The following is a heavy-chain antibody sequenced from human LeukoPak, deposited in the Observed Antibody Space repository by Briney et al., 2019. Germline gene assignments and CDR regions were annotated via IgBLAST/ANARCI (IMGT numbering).Heavy chain of an antibody. CDR1: GYTFTGYY. Sequence: ASVKGSCKASGYTFTGYYMHWVRQAPGQGLEWMGRINPNSGGTNYAQKFQGRVTMTRDTSISTAYMELSRLRSDDTAVYYCARVRSGSGSYYNVIYYYYYMDVWGKGTTVTVSS. V-gene: IGHV1-2*06. J-gene: IGHJ6*03. D-gene: IGHD3-10*01. CDR3: ARVRSGSGSYYNVIYYYYYMDV. CDR2: INPNSGGT.